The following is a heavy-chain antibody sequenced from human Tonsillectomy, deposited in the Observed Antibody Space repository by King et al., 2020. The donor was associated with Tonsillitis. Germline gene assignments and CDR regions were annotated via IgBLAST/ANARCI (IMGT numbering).Heavy chain of an antibody. Sequence: ELQLVQSGAEVKKPGESLKISCQGSGYSFARFWIGWVRQMPGKGLEWMGLIYPGDSDTRYSPSFQGQVTISADKSNSVAYLQWSSLEASDTAMYFCARLVRSGEPGRGYYRMDVWGKRDLGHRLL. V-gene: IGHV5-51*03. CDR3: ARLVRSGEPGRGYYRMDV. J-gene: IGHJ6*04. D-gene: IGHD7-27*01. CDR2: IYPGDSDT. CDR1: GYSFARFW.